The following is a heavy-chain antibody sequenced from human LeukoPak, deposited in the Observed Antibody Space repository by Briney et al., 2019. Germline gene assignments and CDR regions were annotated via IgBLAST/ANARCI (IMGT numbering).Heavy chain of an antibody. J-gene: IGHJ4*02. CDR1: GFTFSDRY. D-gene: IGHD6-19*01. V-gene: IGHV3-30*02. CDR3: VRSILQWPTH. Sequence: GGSLRLSCAASGFTFSDRYMDWVRQAPGKGLEWVAFIRYDGSNKYYADSVKGRFTISRDNSKNTLFLQMKSLKSEDTAIYYCVRSILQWPTHWGQGALVTVSS. CDR2: IRYDGSNK.